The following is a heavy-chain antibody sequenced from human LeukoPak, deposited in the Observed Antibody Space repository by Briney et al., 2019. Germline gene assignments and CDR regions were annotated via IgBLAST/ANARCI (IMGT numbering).Heavy chain of an antibody. CDR1: GFTFSSYW. D-gene: IGHD3-16*01. V-gene: IGHV3-74*01. Sequence: GGSLRLSCAASGFTFSSYWMHWVRQAPGKGLVWVSRINSDGSSTSYADSVKGRFTISRDNAKNTLYLQMNSLRDDDTAVYYCAKEGDQFRGYLDAWGKGTTVTVSS. CDR2: INSDGSST. CDR3: AKEGDQFRGYLDA. J-gene: IGHJ6*03.